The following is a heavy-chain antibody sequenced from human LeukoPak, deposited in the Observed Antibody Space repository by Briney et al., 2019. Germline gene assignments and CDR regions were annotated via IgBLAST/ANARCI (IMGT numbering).Heavy chain of an antibody. Sequence: GGSLRLSCAASGFTFSSYGMHWVRQAPGKGLEWVAVISYDGSNKYYADSVKGRFTISRDNAKNALYLQMNSLRAEDTAVYYCARVIRGYSYGHWGQGTLVTVSS. V-gene: IGHV3-30*03. CDR3: ARVIRGYSYGH. J-gene: IGHJ4*02. D-gene: IGHD5-18*01. CDR1: GFTFSSYG. CDR2: ISYDGSNK.